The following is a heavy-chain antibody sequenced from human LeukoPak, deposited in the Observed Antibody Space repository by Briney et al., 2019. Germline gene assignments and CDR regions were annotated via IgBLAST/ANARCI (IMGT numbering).Heavy chain of an antibody. CDR2: IIPIFGTA. J-gene: IGHJ6*04. Sequence: AASVTVACMASGGTFSSYAISWVRQAPGQGLEWMGGIIPIFGTANYAQKFQGRVTITADESTSTAYMELSSLRSEDTAVYYCARGEYQLPKYYYYGMDVWGKGTTVTVSS. D-gene: IGHD2-2*01. CDR1: GGTFSSYA. V-gene: IGHV1-69*13. CDR3: ARGEYQLPKYYYYGMDV.